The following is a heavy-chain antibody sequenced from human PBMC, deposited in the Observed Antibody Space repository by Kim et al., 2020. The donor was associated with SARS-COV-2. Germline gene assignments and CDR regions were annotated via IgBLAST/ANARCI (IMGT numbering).Heavy chain of an antibody. CDR1: DFDVRDVY. J-gene: IGHJ5*02. Sequence: GGSLRLSCAASDFDVRDVYISWVRQAPGKGLEWVSVIFSNGITYYADSVMGRFTISRDSSRNIVSLQMNDLRAEDTGLYYCARGPGWFGDLWGLGTQVTVS. V-gene: IGHV3-53*01. CDR2: IFSNGIT. D-gene: IGHD3-10*01. CDR3: ARGPGWFGDL.